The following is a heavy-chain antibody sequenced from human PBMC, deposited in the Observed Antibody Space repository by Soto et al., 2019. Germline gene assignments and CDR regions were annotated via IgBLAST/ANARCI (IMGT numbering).Heavy chain of an antibody. V-gene: IGHV1-2*02. CDR2: INPKSDDT. CDR3: ARKHSLDYIRWGLDP. D-gene: IGHD4-4*01. Sequence: GASVKVSCKASGYPFSDNQIHWLRRAPGQGLEWMGRINPKSDDTNYAQKFQGRFTMTRDTSIDTAYLELTGLTSDDTATYYCARKHSLDYIRWGLDPWGQGTLVTVSS. CDR1: GYPFSDNQ. J-gene: IGHJ5*02.